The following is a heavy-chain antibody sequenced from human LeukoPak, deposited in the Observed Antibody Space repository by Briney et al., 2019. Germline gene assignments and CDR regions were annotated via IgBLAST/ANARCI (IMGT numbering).Heavy chain of an antibody. Sequence: GGSLRLSCAASGFTFSTYAMSWVRQAPGKGLEWVSVISGSAGTTYYAGSVKGRFTISRDNPKNTLYLQMNSLRAEDTAVYYCAKTGDGYNSPFDYWGQGTLVTISS. CDR2: ISGSAGTT. V-gene: IGHV3-23*01. CDR1: GFTFSTYA. D-gene: IGHD5-24*01. J-gene: IGHJ4*02. CDR3: AKTGDGYNSPFDY.